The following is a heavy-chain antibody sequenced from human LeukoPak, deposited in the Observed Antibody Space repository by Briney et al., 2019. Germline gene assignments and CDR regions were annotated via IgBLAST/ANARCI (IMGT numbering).Heavy chain of an antibody. D-gene: IGHD6-19*01. CDR3: AKDAPRSSGWFFLDY. CDR1: GGSISSYY. CDR2: ISGSGSGGST. V-gene: IGHV3-23*01. J-gene: IGHJ4*02. Sequence: ETLSLTCTVSGGSISSYYWSWVRQAPGKGLEWVSSISGSGSGGSTYYADSVKGRFTISRDNSKNTLYLQMNSLRVEDTAVYYCAKDAPRSSGWFFLDYWGQGTLVTVSS.